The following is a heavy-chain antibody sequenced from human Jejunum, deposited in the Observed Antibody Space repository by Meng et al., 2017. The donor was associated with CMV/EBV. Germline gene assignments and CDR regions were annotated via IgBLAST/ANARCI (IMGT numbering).Heavy chain of an antibody. CDR2: ISGSSAYI. CDR3: AKLSDV. Sequence: LKISCEASGFRFSAYKMNWVRQAPGKGLEWVSSISGSSAYIHYADSVKGRFTISRDNSRNTLYLQMNSLRAEDTAVYYCAKLSDVWGQGTTVTVSS. V-gene: IGHV3-23*01. J-gene: IGHJ6*02. CDR1: GFRFSAYK. D-gene: IGHD5/OR15-5a*01.